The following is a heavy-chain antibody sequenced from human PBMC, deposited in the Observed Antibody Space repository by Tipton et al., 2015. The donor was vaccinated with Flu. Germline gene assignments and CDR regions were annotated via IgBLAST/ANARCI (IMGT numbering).Heavy chain of an antibody. Sequence: TLSLTCTVSGDSVNTYYWSWVRQPPGKGLEWIGYVYYSGNTDYSPFLKSRVTMSLDTPTIQFSLKLSSVTAADTAVDFCARAVYSRNWYGSVWLDPWGQGTLVTVSS. D-gene: IGHD6-13*01. CDR2: VYYSGNT. CDR3: ARAVYSRNWYGSVWLDP. CDR1: GDSVNTYY. J-gene: IGHJ5*02. V-gene: IGHV4-59*02.